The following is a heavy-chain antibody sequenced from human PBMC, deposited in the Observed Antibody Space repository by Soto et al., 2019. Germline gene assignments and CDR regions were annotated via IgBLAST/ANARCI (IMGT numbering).Heavy chain of an antibody. Sequence: EVLLVESGGGLVKPGGSLRLSCVASGFSFSTSIMHWVRQAPGKGLEWIATISSTSTNIYYAGSVKGRFSISRDNPKNSQFLQMNSLRAEDMAVYYCARGIASTSLVSFDVCGQGTMVTV. CDR3: ARGIASTSLVSFDV. J-gene: IGHJ3*01. CDR2: ISSTSTNI. D-gene: IGHD1-1*01. CDR1: GFSFSTSI. V-gene: IGHV3-21*02.